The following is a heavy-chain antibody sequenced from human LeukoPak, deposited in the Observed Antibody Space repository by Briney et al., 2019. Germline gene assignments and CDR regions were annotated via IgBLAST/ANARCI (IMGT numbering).Heavy chain of an antibody. CDR3: ASKLTTGY. CDR1: GLTVSSSY. Sequence: PGGSLRLSCVVSGLTVSSSYMSWVRQAPGKGLEWVSVIYSGGTTNYADSVKGRFLVYRDDSKNTLYLQMNSLRAEDTAVYYCASKLTTGYWGQGTLVTVSS. V-gene: IGHV3-66*01. CDR2: IYSGGTT. J-gene: IGHJ4*02. D-gene: IGHD4-17*01.